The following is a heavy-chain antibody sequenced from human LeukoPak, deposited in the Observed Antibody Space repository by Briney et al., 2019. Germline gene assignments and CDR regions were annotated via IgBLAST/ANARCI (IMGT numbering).Heavy chain of an antibody. CDR2: ISASGHYI. Sequence: GGSLRLSCEASGFTFRTFTMSWVRQAPGKGLEWLSGISASGHYIYQADSVKGRFTISRDNSKNTLYLQMNSLRAEDTAVYYCEYDPPGYWGQGTLVTVSS. CDR3: EYDPPGY. CDR1: GFTFRTFT. J-gene: IGHJ4*02. V-gene: IGHV3-23*01. D-gene: IGHD2/OR15-2a*01.